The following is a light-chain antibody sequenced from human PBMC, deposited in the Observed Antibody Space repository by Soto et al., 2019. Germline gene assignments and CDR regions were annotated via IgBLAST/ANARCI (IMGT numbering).Light chain of an antibody. CDR3: SSYTSSYTLV. CDR1: SSDVGGYNY. V-gene: IGLV2-14*01. J-gene: IGLJ2*01. CDR2: DVS. Sequence: QSALTQPASVSGSPGQSITISCTGTSSDVGGYNYVSWYQQHPGKAPKLMIYDVSNRPSGVSNRFSGSKSGNTSSLTSSGLQSEDEADYYGSSYTSSYTLVFVGGTKLTVL.